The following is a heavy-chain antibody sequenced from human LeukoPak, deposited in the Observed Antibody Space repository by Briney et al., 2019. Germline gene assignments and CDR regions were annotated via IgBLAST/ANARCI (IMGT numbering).Heavy chain of an antibody. V-gene: IGHV4-30-2*03. Sequence: GEGLXWIGSIYYTGIAYYNPSLQGRVTMSVDTSKNQFSLKLNSVTVADTAVYYCARLRVTTGFDYWDQGIPVTVSS. D-gene: IGHD2-21*02. CDR2: IYYTGIA. J-gene: IGHJ4*02. CDR3: ARLRVTTGFDY.